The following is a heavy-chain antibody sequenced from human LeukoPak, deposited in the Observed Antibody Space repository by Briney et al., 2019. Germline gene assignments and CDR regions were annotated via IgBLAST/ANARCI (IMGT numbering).Heavy chain of an antibody. J-gene: IGHJ4*02. CDR3: ARGLRDCSSTTCSRYYYFDY. CDR1: GFTFSNYA. Sequence: GGSLRLSCAASGFTFSNYAINWVRQAPGKGLEWVAVIWYDGSNKNYADSVKGRFTVSRDNSKNTLYLQMNSLRAEDTAEYYCARGLRDCSSTTCSRYYYFDYWGQGTLVTVSS. D-gene: IGHD2-2*01. CDR2: IWYDGSNK. V-gene: IGHV3-33*08.